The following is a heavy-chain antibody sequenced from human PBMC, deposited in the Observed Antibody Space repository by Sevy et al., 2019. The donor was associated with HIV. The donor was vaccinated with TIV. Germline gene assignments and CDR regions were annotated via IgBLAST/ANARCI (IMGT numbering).Heavy chain of an antibody. V-gene: IGHV3-7*01. CDR1: GFTFSSYW. CDR3: ARVNYYYGSGSYYRPPPYYYYGMDV. D-gene: IGHD3-10*01. Sequence: GGSLRLSCAASGFTFSSYWMSWVRQAPGKGLEWVANIKQDGSEKYYVDSVKGRFTISRDNAKNSLYLQMNSLRAEDTAVYYCARVNYYYGSGSYYRPPPYYYYGMDVWGQGTTVTVSS. CDR2: IKQDGSEK. J-gene: IGHJ6*02.